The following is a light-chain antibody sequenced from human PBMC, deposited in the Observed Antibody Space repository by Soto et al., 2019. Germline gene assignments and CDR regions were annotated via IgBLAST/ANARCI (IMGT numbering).Light chain of an antibody. CDR2: VNTDGSH. CDR1: SGHSSYA. V-gene: IGLV4-69*01. CDR3: QTWGTGTVV. J-gene: IGLJ2*01. Sequence: QSVLTQSPSASASLGASVKLTCTLSSGHSSYAIAWHQQQPEKGPRYLMRVNTDGSHIKGDGIPDRFSGSSSGAERYLTISSLQSEDEADYYCQTWGTGTVVFAGGTKVTVL.